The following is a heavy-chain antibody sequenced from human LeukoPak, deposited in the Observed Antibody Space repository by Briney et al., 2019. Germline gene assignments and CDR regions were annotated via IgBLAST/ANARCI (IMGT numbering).Heavy chain of an antibody. CDR3: ARHGGLHGGYLKRLPLGY. Sequence: SETLSLTCAVYGGSFSGYYCSWVRQPPGKGLEWIGEIDHSGSTNYNPSLKSRVTISVDTSKNQFSLKLSSVTAADTAVYYCARHGGLHGGYLKRLPLGYWGQGTLVTVSS. CDR1: GGSFSGYY. V-gene: IGHV4-34*01. CDR2: IDHSGST. J-gene: IGHJ4*02. D-gene: IGHD2-21*01.